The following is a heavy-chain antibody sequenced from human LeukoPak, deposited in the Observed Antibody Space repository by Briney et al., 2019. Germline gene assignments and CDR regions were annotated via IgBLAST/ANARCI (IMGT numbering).Heavy chain of an antibody. D-gene: IGHD2-21*01. V-gene: IGHV4-59*01. Sequence: PSETLSLTCTISGGSIGSYYWSWIRQPPGKGLEWIGHIYDSGSTIYNASLKSRVTASIDRSKNKISLKLSFVTAADTAVYYCATVGVAVPTTMRYYYMHVWGKGTTVTVSS. J-gene: IGHJ6*03. CDR3: ATVGVAVPTTMRYYYMHV. CDR1: GGSIGSYY. CDR2: IYDSGST.